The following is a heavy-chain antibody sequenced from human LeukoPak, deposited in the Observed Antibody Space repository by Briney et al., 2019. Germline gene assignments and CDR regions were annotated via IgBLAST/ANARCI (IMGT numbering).Heavy chain of an antibody. J-gene: IGHJ6*02. CDR1: GFTFSSYG. V-gene: IGHV3-7*01. D-gene: IGHD5-12*01. CDR3: ARDALYSGYDTINYYYYYGMDV. CDR2: IKQDGSEK. Sequence: GGSLRLSCAASGFTFSSYGMSWVRQAPGKGLEWVANIKQDGSEKYYVDSVKGRFTISRDNAKNSLYLQMNSLRAEDTAVYYCARDALYSGYDTINYYYYYGMDVWGQGTTVTVSS.